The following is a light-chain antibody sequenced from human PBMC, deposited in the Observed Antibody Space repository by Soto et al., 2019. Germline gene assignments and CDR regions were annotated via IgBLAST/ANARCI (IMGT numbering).Light chain of an antibody. Sequence: QSALTQPRSVSGSPGQSVTISCTGTSYDVGDYKYVSWYRQLPGKAPKLIIYDISERPSGVPDRFSGSKSGNTASLTISGRQAEDEADYYCCSYAGSYSYVFGTGTKLTVL. J-gene: IGLJ1*01. CDR3: CSYAGSYSYV. CDR2: DIS. V-gene: IGLV2-11*01. CDR1: SYDVGDYKY.